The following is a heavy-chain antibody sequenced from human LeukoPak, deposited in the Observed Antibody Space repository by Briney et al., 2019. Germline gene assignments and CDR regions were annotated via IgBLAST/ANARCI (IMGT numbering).Heavy chain of an antibody. CDR3: AKDRSWFDP. Sequence: GGSLRLSCAASGFTFSRYGMHWVRQAPGKGLEWVSFIRYDGSNKYYVDSVKGRFTISRDNSRNTLYLQMNSLRAEDTAVYYCAKDRSWFDPWGQGTLVTVSS. CDR1: GFTFSRYG. V-gene: IGHV3-30*02. CDR2: IRYDGSNK. J-gene: IGHJ5*02.